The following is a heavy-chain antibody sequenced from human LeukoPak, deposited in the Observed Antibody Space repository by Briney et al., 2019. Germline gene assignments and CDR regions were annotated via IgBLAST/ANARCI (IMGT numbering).Heavy chain of an antibody. V-gene: IGHV4-59*05. CDR2: IYYSGST. Sequence: SETLSLTCTVSGGSISSYYWSWIRQPPGKGLEWIGSIYYSGSTYYNPSLKSRVTISVDTSKNQFSLKLSSVTAADTAVYYCARYESAAGYSSSWYLDYWGQGTLVTVSS. D-gene: IGHD6-13*01. CDR1: GGSISSYY. CDR3: ARYESAAGYSSSWYLDY. J-gene: IGHJ4*02.